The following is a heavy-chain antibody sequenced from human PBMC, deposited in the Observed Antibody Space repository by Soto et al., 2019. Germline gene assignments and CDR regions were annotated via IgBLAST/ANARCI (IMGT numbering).Heavy chain of an antibody. CDR3: AREGLDYYYMDV. Sequence: QVQLQESGPGLVKPSQTLSLTCTVSGGSIRSGGYHWSWIRQHPGKGLEWIGYIYYSGITYYNPSLKSRVTVSVDTSKNQFSLELNSVTAADTAVYYCAREGLDYYYMDVWGKGTTVTVSS. J-gene: IGHJ6*03. CDR1: GGSIRSGGYH. V-gene: IGHV4-31*03. CDR2: IYYSGIT.